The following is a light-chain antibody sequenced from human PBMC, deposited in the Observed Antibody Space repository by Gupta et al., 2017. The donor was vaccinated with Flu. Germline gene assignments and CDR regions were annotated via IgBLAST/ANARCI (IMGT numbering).Light chain of an antibody. V-gene: IGKV2-30*01. CDR2: QVS. J-gene: IGKJ1*01. Sequence: DVVMTQSPLSLPVTLGQPASISCRSSQSLVYSDGNTYLHWFQQRPGQSPRRLIYQVSHRVSGVPERFSGSGSGTDFTLKISSVEAEDVGVYYCMQGSRWPWAFGQGTKVEIK. CDR3: MQGSRWPWA. CDR1: QSLVYSDGNTY.